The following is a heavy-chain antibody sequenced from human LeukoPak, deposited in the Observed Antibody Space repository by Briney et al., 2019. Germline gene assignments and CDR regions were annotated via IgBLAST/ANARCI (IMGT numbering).Heavy chain of an antibody. V-gene: IGHV3-30*18. D-gene: IGHD2-2*01. Sequence: PGGSLRLSCAASGFTFSSYYVHWVRQAPGKGLERVAIISYDGSNKYYADSVKDRFTISRDNSKNTLFLQMNSLRAEDTAVYYCAKDSTTVLDYWGQGTLVTVSS. CDR1: GFTFSSYY. J-gene: IGHJ4*02. CDR3: AKDSTTVLDY. CDR2: ISYDGSNK.